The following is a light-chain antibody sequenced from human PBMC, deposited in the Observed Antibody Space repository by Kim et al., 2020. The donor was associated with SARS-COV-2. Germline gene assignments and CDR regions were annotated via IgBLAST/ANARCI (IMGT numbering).Light chain of an antibody. CDR2: GAS. J-gene: IGKJ2*03. Sequence: EIVLTQSPGTLSLSPGERATLSCRASQSISSSYLGWYQQKPGQAPSLLIYGASSRATGIPDRFSGSGSGTDFTLTISRLEPEDCAVYYCQHYGSAPYSFGQGTKLEI. CDR3: QHYGSAPYS. V-gene: IGKV3-20*01. CDR1: QSISSSY.